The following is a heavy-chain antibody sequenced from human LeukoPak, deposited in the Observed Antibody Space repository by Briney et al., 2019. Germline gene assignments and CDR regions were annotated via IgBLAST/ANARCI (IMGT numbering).Heavy chain of an antibody. CDR2: IKQDGSEK. CDR3: ARWDSRWDYMDV. CDR1: GFTFSGYY. D-gene: IGHD1-26*01. J-gene: IGHJ6*03. V-gene: IGHV3-7*01. Sequence: GGSLRLSCAASGFTFSGYYMTWIRQAPGKGLEWVANIKQDGSEKYYVDSVKGRFTISRDNAKNSLYLQMNSLRAEDTAVYYSARWDSRWDYMDVWGKGTTVTVSS.